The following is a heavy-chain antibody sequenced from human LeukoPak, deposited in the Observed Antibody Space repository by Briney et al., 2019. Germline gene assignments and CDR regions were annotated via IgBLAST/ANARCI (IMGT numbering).Heavy chain of an antibody. CDR1: GGTFSSYA. Sequence: ASVKVSCKASGGTFSSYAISWVRQAPGQGLEWMGGIIPIFGTANSAKKFKRSVTITPDETTRTAYMGLSSLRSEDTAVYFCAREGRGYSYGQVESWFDPCGQGTLVTVSS. CDR2: IIPIFGTA. V-gene: IGHV1-69*13. J-gene: IGHJ5*02. CDR3: AREGRGYSYGQVESWFDP. D-gene: IGHD5-18*01.